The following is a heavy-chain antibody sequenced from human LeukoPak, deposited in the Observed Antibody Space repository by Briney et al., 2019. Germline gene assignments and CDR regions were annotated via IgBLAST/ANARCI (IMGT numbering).Heavy chain of an antibody. V-gene: IGHV3-21*01. CDR1: GFTFSVYS. CDR3: AKDQSSGYYKTFDY. J-gene: IGHJ4*02. D-gene: IGHD3-22*01. Sequence: GGSLRLSCAASGFTFSVYSMNWVRQAPGKGLECVSSITTSSSDMYYADSVKGRFTISRDNAKNSLFLQMNSLRAEDTAVYYCAKDQSSGYYKTFDYWGQGTLVTVSS. CDR2: ITTSSSDM.